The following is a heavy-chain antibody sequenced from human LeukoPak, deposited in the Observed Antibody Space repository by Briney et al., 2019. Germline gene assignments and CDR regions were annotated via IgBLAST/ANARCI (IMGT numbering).Heavy chain of an antibody. Sequence: PLQTPSLSCTVSVVAISSGGYYWSWIRPPPGKGLEWCGEINHSGSTHYNPSLKSRVTISVDTSKNQFSLKLSSVTAADTAVYYCARGRTTMDGDYYYGMDVWGQGTTVTFSS. CDR3: ARGRTTMDGDYYYGMDV. J-gene: IGHJ6*02. CDR1: VVAISSGGYY. CDR2: INHSGST. V-gene: IGHV4-34*01. D-gene: IGHD3-3*01.